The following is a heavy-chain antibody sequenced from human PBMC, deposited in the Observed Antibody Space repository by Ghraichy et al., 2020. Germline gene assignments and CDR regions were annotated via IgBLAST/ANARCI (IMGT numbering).Heavy chain of an antibody. D-gene: IGHD1-26*01. Sequence: SETLSLTCTVSGGSISSSSYFWGWIRQPPGKGLEWIGSIYYSGSTYYNPSFKSRVTISVDTSKNQFSLKLKSVTAAATAVYYCATVLGRALIVGARGWFDPWGQGTPVTVSS. CDR2: IYYSGST. J-gene: IGHJ5*02. CDR1: GGSISSSSYF. V-gene: IGHV4-39*01. CDR3: ATVLGRALIVGARGWFDP.